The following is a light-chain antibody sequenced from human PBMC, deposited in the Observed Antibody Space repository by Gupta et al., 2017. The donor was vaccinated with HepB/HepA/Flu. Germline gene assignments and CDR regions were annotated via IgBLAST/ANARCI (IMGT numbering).Light chain of an antibody. Sequence: QSGLTQPASVSGSPGHSITISCTGTSSDVGNDNLVSWYQQHPGKAPKLIIYEVTERSSGVSSRFSGSKSGDTASLTISGRQREDEADYYCSSDAGSSTVMFGGGTKVTVL. CDR2: EVT. V-gene: IGLV2-23*02. J-gene: IGLJ3*02. CDR3: SSDAGSSTVM. CDR1: SSDVGNDNL.